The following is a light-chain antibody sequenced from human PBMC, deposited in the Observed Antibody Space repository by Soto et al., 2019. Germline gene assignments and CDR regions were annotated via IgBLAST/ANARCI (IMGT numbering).Light chain of an antibody. J-gene: IGKJ2*01. V-gene: IGKV3-20*01. Sequence: EIVLTQSPGTLSLSPGERATLSCRASQSVSSSYLAWYQQKPGQAPRLLIYGASSSATGIPDSFSGSGSGKDFILTVSRLVPEDFAVYSCQQYGSSPTFGQGTKLEIK. CDR2: GAS. CDR3: QQYGSSPT. CDR1: QSVSSSY.